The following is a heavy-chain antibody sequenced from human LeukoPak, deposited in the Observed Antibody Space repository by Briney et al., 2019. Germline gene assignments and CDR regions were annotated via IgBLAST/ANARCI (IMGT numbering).Heavy chain of an antibody. J-gene: IGHJ4*02. CDR3: AKDNSGSYYALDY. CDR1: GFTFSNYA. CDR2: MSSSGGST. Sequence: PGGSLRLSCAASGFTFSNYAMSWVRQAPGKGLEWVSTMSSSGGSTYYADSVKGRFTVSRDNLKNTLYLQMNSLRAEDTAIYYCAKDNSGSYYALDYWGQGTLVTVSS. V-gene: IGHV3-23*01. D-gene: IGHD1-26*01.